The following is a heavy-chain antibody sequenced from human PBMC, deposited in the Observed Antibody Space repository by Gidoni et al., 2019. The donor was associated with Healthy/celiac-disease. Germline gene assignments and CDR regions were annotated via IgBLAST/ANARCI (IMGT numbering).Heavy chain of an antibody. CDR1: GFTFSSYS. Sequence: EVQLVESGGGLVQPGGSLRPSCAASGFTFSSYSMNWVRQAPGKGLEWVSYISSSSSTIYYADSVKGRFTISRDNAKNSLYLQMNSLRAEDTAVYYCARVSENGWSYYYYYYGMDVWGQGTTVTVSS. V-gene: IGHV3-48*04. J-gene: IGHJ6*02. CDR3: ARVSENGWSYYYYYYGMDV. D-gene: IGHD6-19*01. CDR2: ISSSSSTI.